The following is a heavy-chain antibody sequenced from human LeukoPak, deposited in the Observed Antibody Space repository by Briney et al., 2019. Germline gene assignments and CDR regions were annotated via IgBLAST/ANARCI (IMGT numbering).Heavy chain of an antibody. J-gene: IGHJ4*02. D-gene: IGHD3-10*01. Sequence: GGSLRLSCAASGFTFRSYAMHWVRQAPGKGLEYVSGISSNGGSTYYADSVKGRFTISRDNSKNTLYLQMGSLRAEDMAVYHCARGTELEWRLVDYWGQGTLVTVSS. CDR3: ARGTELEWRLVDY. CDR2: ISSNGGST. CDR1: GFTFRSYA. V-gene: IGHV3-64*02.